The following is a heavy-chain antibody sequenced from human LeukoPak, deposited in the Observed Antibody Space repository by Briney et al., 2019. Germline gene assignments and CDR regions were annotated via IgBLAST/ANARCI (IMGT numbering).Heavy chain of an antibody. V-gene: IGHV4-39*07. D-gene: IGHD6-13*01. CDR3: ARVRNNFIGSSWIGAWYFDL. J-gene: IGHJ2*01. CDR1: GGSISSSSYY. Sequence: SETLSLTCTVSGGSISSSSYYWGWIRQPPGKGLEWIGSIYYSGSTYYNPSLKSRVTISVDTSKNQFSLKLSSVTAADTAVYYCARVRNNFIGSSWIGAWYFDLWGRGTLVTVSS. CDR2: IYYSGST.